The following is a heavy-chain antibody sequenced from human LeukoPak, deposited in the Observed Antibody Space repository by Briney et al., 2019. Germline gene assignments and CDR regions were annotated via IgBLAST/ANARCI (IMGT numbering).Heavy chain of an antibody. CDR1: GFTFSRYA. D-gene: IGHD6-13*01. CDR3: AREGLGAAAGTFDY. V-gene: IGHV3-23*01. CDR2: ISGSGNSA. Sequence: GGSLRLSCAASGFTFSRYAMSWVRQAPGEGLAWLSIISGSGNSADYADSVKGRFTISRDNSKNTLSLQMNSLRAEDTAVYYCAREGLGAAAGTFDYWGQGTLVSVSS. J-gene: IGHJ4*02.